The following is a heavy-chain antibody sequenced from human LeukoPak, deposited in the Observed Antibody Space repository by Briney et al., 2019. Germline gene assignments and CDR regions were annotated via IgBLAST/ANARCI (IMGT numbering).Heavy chain of an antibody. CDR2: IYYSGST. J-gene: IGHJ3*02. CDR3: ARPYSSGWRGAFDI. Sequence: PSETLSLTCTVSGGSISSYYWSWIRQPPGKGLEWIGNIYYSGSTNYNPSLKSRVTISVDTSKNQFSLRLSSVTAADTAVYYCARPYSSGWRGAFDIWGQGTMSPSLQ. CDR1: GGSISSYY. V-gene: IGHV4-59*01. D-gene: IGHD6-25*01.